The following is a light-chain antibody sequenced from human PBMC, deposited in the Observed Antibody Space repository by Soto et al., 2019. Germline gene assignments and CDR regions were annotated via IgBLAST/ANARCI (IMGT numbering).Light chain of an antibody. CDR2: GAS. CDR3: QQYVRSPWT. CDR1: QSVSSDY. Sequence: EIVLTQSPGTLSLSPGERATLSCRASQSVSSDYFAWYQQKRGQAPRLLIYGASNRATGIPDRFSGSGSGTDFTLTISRLEPGDFAVYYCQQYVRSPWTFGQGTKVAIK. V-gene: IGKV3-20*01. J-gene: IGKJ1*01.